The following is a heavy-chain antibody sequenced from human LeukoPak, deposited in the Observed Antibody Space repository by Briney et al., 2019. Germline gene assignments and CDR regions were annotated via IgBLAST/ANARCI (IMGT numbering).Heavy chain of an antibody. CDR2: IYYSGST. J-gene: IGHJ4*02. D-gene: IGHD5-24*01. Sequence: SETLSLTCTDSGGSISSSSYYWGWIRQPPGKGLEWIGSIYYSGSTYYNPSLKSRVTISVDTSKNQFSLKLSSVTAADTAVYYCARFNRWSRDGYKAIDYWGQGTLVTVSS. CDR3: ARFNRWSRDGYKAIDY. V-gene: IGHV4-39*01. CDR1: GGSISSSSYY.